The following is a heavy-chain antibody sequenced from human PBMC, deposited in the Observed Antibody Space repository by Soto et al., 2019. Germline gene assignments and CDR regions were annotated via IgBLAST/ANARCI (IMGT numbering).Heavy chain of an antibody. V-gene: IGHV3-21*01. CDR3: ARHHYGDYTKYYFDY. Sequence: GGSLRLSCAASGFTLSSYSMNWVRQAPGKGLEWVSSVSSSSTYISYADSVKGRFTISRDNAKNSLYLQMNSLRAEDTAVYFCARHHYGDYTKYYFDYWGQGTLVTVSS. D-gene: IGHD4-17*01. CDR2: VSSSSTYI. J-gene: IGHJ4*02. CDR1: GFTLSSYS.